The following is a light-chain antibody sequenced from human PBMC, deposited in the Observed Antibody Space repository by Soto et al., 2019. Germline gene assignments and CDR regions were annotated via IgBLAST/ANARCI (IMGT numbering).Light chain of an antibody. V-gene: IGLV2-14*01. CDR3: SSYTSSSTYV. CDR2: DVS. J-gene: IGLJ1*01. CDR1: SSDVGGSNY. Sequence: QSALTQPASVSGSPGQSITISCTGTSSDVGGSNYVSWYQQHPGKAPKLIISDVSYRPSGVSNRFYGSKSGNTASLTISGLQVEDEADYYCSSYTSSSTYVFGTGTKVTVL.